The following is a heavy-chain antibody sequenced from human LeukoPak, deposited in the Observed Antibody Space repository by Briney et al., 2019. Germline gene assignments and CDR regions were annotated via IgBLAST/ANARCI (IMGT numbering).Heavy chain of an antibody. J-gene: IGHJ4*02. Sequence: PSETLSLTCTVSGGSVSSISSYWGWIRQPPGKGLEWIGSIRYSGRTYYNPSLQSRVTMSVDTSKNRFSLRLSSVTAADTAVYYCASSNALVWGYFDYWGQGTLVTVSS. CDR3: ASSNALVWGYFDY. V-gene: IGHV4-39*01. CDR1: GGSVSSISSY. D-gene: IGHD7-27*01. CDR2: IRYSGRT.